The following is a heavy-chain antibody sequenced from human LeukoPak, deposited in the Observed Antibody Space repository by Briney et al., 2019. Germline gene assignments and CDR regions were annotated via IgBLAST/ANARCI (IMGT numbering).Heavy chain of an antibody. CDR3: ARAVAPPSLYYYYYMDV. J-gene: IGHJ6*03. CDR2: LSFDGSQM. V-gene: IGHV3-30*03. CDR1: GFAFSSSA. Sequence: GGSLRLSCAASGFAFSSSAMHWVRQSPGKGLEWLAILSFDGSQMSYADSVKGRFTLSRDNSKNTLYLQIHSLRFDDTAIYYCARAVAPPSLYYYYYMDVWGKGTTVTVSS.